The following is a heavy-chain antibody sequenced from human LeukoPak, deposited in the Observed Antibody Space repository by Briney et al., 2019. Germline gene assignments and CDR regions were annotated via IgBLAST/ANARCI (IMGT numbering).Heavy chain of an antibody. CDR1: GFTFSTYG. CDR2: ISGSGGTT. CDR3: ARGALRYYYDSSGYHDY. J-gene: IGHJ4*02. D-gene: IGHD3-22*01. Sequence: GGTLRLSCAASGFTFSTYGMSWVRQAPGKGLDWVSTISGSGGTTYHADSVRGRFAISRDNSKNTLYLQMNSLRAEDTAVYYCARGALRYYYDSSGYHDYWGQGTLVTVSS. V-gene: IGHV3-23*01.